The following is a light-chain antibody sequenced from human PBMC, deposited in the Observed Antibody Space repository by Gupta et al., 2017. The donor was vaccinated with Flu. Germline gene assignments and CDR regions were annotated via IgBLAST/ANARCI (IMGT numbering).Light chain of an antibody. CDR2: AGS. Sequence: SLTPGQPASSTCKSSESLLHSDGKTYLYWYLQRPGQPPQLLIYAGSKRFSGVSDKFTGSGSETDFTLRISRVEAEDVGIYYCRQSLRTPTFGGGTRVEIK. CDR3: RQSLRTPT. V-gene: IGKV2D-29*01. J-gene: IGKJ4*01. CDR1: ESLLHSDGKTY.